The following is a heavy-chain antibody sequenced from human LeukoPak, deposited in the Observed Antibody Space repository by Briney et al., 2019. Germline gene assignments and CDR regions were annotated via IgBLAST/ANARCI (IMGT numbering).Heavy chain of an antibody. V-gene: IGHV1-18*01. J-gene: IGHJ3*02. Sequence: ASVTVSCKASGYTFTSYGISWVRQAPGQGLEWMGWISAYNGNTNYAQKLQGRVTMTTDTSTSTAYMELRSLRSDDTAVYYCARDPRLFCSSTSCYAGFGDIWGQGTMVTVSS. D-gene: IGHD2-2*01. CDR2: ISAYNGNT. CDR3: ARDPRLFCSSTSCYAGFGDI. CDR1: GYTFTSYG.